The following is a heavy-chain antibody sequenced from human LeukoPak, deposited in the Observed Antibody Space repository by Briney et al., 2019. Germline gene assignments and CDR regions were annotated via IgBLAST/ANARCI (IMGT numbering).Heavy chain of an antibody. Sequence: ASVKVSCKAPGHTFTVYYIHGVRQAPGQGLEWMGWVHPGTGDTNYAQRFQGRVTVTRDTSITTAYMELSSLKSDDTAVYYCASYASGYNWLKAWGQGTLVTVS. J-gene: IGHJ5*02. CDR2: VHPGTGDT. V-gene: IGHV1-2*02. CDR1: GHTFTVYY. D-gene: IGHD3-10*01. CDR3: ASYASGYNWLKA.